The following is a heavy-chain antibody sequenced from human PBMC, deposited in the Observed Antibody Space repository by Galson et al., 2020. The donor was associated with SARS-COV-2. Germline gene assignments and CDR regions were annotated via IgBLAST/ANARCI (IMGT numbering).Heavy chain of an antibody. CDR1: GFTFSNYA. CDR2: IPYDGHNK. V-gene: IGHV3-30*18. J-gene: IGHJ4*02. Sequence: GGSLRLSCVASGFTFSNYAMHWVRQAPGKGLEWVAIIPYDGHNKYVDSVKGRFTISRDNSKSTLYLQMNSLRPEDTAVYYCAKETADYDSSNFDFWGQGTLVTVSS. D-gene: IGHD3-22*01. CDR3: AKETADYDSSNFDF.